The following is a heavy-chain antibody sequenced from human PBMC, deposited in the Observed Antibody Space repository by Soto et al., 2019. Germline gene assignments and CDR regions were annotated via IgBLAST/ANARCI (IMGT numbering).Heavy chain of an antibody. CDR3: ARLPSISGRYYFDC. CDR1: GYTFSTYW. CDR2: IYPADSDT. D-gene: IGHD1-1*01. Sequence: GESLKISCTVSGYTFSTYWIGWVRQMPGKGLECVGIIYPADSDTRYSPSFQGQVSISVDQSITTAYLEWSSLKASDSAIYYCARLPSISGRYYFDCWGQGTLVTVSS. J-gene: IGHJ4*02. V-gene: IGHV5-51*01.